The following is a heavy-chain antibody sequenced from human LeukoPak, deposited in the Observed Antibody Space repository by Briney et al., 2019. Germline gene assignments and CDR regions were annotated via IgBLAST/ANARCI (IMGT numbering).Heavy chain of an antibody. CDR1: GFTFSSYA. D-gene: IGHD4-17*01. Sequence: GGSLRLSCAASGFTFSSYAMSWVRQAPGKGLEWVSAISGSGGSRYYADSVKGRFTISRDNAKNTLYLQMNSMRAEDTAVYYCAKDVTPYGDYTLDYWGQGTLVTVSS. CDR2: ISGSGGSR. CDR3: AKDVTPYGDYTLDY. J-gene: IGHJ4*02. V-gene: IGHV3-23*01.